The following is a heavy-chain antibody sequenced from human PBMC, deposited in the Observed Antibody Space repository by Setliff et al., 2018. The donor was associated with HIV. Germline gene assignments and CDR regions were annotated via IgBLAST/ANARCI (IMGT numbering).Heavy chain of an antibody. Sequence: PGESLTLSCQGSGYSFTSYWIGWVRQMPGKGLEWMGIIYPGDSDTRYSPSFQGQVTISADKSISTAYLQWSSLKASDTAIYYCTRHPLRPGIAHHYYHIDVWGTGTTVTVSS. CDR3: TRHPLRPGIAHHYYHIDV. CDR2: IYPGDSDT. V-gene: IGHV5-51*01. J-gene: IGHJ6*03. D-gene: IGHD5-12*01. CDR1: GYSFTSYW.